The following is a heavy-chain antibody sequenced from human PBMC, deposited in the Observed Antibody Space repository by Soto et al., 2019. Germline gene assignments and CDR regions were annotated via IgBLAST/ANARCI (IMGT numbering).Heavy chain of an antibody. Sequence: EVQLVESGGGLVQPGRSLRLSCAASGFTFDDYAMHWVRQAPGKGLEWVSGISLNSGSIGYADCVKVRFTISGNNAKNSLYLQMNSLRAEDTALYYWAKDRNNHYYTGGAFDIWGQGTMVTVSS. D-gene: IGHD1-26*01. J-gene: IGHJ3*02. CDR2: ISLNSGSI. CDR3: AKDRNNHYYTGGAFDI. CDR1: GFTFDDYA. V-gene: IGHV3-9*01.